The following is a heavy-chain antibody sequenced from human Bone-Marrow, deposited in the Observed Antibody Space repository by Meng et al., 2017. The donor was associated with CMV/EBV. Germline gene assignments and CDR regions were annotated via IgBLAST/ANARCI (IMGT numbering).Heavy chain of an antibody. CDR1: GDSISRYY. V-gene: IGHV4-59*01. Sequence: SETLSLTCTVSGDSISRYYWSWIRQPPGKGLEWIGYIYYSGSTNYNPSLKSRVTISVDTSKNQFSLKLRSVTAADTAVYYCARDEVAMDVWGQGTTVAVSS. J-gene: IGHJ6*02. CDR3: ARDEVAMDV. CDR2: IYYSGST.